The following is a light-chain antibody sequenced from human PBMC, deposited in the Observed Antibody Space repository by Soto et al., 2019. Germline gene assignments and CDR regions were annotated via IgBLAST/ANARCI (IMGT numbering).Light chain of an antibody. CDR1: TRDIGGYNR. Sequence: QSALTQPPSVSGSPGQSVTISCSGTTRDIGGYNRVSWYQQPPGTVPKLIIYAVTNRPSGVPDRFSGSKSGNTASLTISGLQAEDEGDYYCSLYTSRGTVVFGGGTKVTVL. CDR2: AVT. J-gene: IGLJ2*01. V-gene: IGLV2-18*01. CDR3: SLYTSRGTVV.